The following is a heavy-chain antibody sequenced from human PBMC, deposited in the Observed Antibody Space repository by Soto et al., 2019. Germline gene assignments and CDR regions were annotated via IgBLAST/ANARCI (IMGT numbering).Heavy chain of an antibody. Sequence: PSFRVACRAAWCRDSVYIMGWVRQSPRQGLEWMVGIIPIFGTANYAQKFQGRVTITADESTSTAYLELSSLRSEDTAVYYCAESGGVYCSSGSCHQSRGYTWFVLSGEGTLVTVSS. V-gene: IGHV1-69*01. D-gene: IGHD2-15*01. CDR2: IIPIFGTA. J-gene: IGHJ5*02. CDR3: AESGGVYCSSGSCHQSRGYTWFVL. CDR1: WCRDSVYI.